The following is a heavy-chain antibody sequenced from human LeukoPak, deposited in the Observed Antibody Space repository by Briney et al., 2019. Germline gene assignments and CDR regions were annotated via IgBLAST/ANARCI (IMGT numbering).Heavy chain of an antibody. D-gene: IGHD1-14*01. CDR3: AKEGSYNPFDY. CDR1: GFIFSLYG. V-gene: IGHV3-30*18. J-gene: IGHJ4*02. CDR2: ISYDGSNK. Sequence: PGGSLRLSCAASGFIFSLYGMHWVRQAPGKGLEWGAVISYDGSNKYYADSVKGRFTISRDNSKNTLYLQMTSLRADDTAVYYCAKEGSYNPFDYWGQGTLVTVSS.